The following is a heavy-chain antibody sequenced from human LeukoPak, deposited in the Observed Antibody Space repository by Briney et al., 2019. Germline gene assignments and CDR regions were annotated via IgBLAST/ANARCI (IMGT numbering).Heavy chain of an antibody. CDR1: GYTFTGNY. J-gene: IGHJ4*02. CDR3: ATNGGPAGPG. D-gene: IGHD2-8*01. V-gene: IGHV1-2*06. CDR2: INPDSGGT. Sequence: GASLNVSCKASGYTFTGNYIHWVRQAPGQGLEWMGRINPDSGGTNYAQKFQGRVTMTRDTSITTAYMELSRLRSDDTAVYYCATNGGPAGPGWGQGTLVTVSS.